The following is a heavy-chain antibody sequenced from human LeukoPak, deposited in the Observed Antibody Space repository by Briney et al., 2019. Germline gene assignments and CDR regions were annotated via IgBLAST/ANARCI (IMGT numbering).Heavy chain of an antibody. D-gene: IGHD3-10*01. V-gene: IGHV4-30-2*01. CDR3: ARGGYYNTRNAFDI. CDR1: GGSISSGGYS. Sequence: SETLSLTCAVSGGSISSGGYSWSWIRQPPGKGLEWIGYIYHSGSTYYNPSLKSRVTMPVDTSKNQFSLKLSSVTAADTAVYYCARGGYYNTRNAFDIWGRGTMVTVSS. CDR2: IYHSGST. J-gene: IGHJ3*02.